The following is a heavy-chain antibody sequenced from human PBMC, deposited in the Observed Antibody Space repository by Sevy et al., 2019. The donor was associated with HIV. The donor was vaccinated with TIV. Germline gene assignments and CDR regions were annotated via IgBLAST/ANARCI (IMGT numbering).Heavy chain of an antibody. CDR1: GFTLSRYA. CDR2: ISYEGRNK. Sequence: GGSLRLSCAASGFTLSRYAMHWVRQAPGKGLEWVALISYEGRNKFYADSVKGRFTISKDNSGNRLYLQMNSLGPEDEAVYYCARELGRSDAGLVDFYYYGMDVWGQGTTVTVSS. J-gene: IGHJ6*02. D-gene: IGHD3-9*01. CDR3: ARELGRSDAGLVDFYYYGMDV. V-gene: IGHV3-30*04.